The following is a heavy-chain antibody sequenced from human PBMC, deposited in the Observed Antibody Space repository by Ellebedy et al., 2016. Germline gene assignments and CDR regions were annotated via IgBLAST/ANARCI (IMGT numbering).Heavy chain of an antibody. CDR1: GFTFNTAG. CDR2: IVNSGRDT. Sequence: GESLKISXAASGFTFNTAGMTWVRQAPGKGLEWVATIVNSGRDTYYADPLKGRFTVSRDNTRNSVYLQMDSLTVEDTAVYYCARDGREWSRDLWGQGTLVTVSS. D-gene: IGHD2-8*01. J-gene: IGHJ4*02. CDR3: ARDGREWSRDL. V-gene: IGHV3-21*06.